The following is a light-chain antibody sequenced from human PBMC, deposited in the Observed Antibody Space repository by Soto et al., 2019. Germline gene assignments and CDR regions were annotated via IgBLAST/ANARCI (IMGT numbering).Light chain of an antibody. J-gene: IGLJ2*01. V-gene: IGLV2-8*01. CDR2: EVS. CDR1: SSDVGGYNC. CDR3: GSYAGSNIPVV. Sequence: QSALTQPPSASGSPGQSVTISCTGTSSDVGGYNCVSWYQQHPGKAPKLMIYEVSKRPSGVPDRFSGSKSGTTASLTVSGLQAEYEGDYYCGSYAGSNIPVVFGGGTKLTVL.